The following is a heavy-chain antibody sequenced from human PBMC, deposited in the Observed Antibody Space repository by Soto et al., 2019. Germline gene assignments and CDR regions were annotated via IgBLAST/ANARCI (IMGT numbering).Heavy chain of an antibody. D-gene: IGHD4-17*01. CDR2: IYYSGST. J-gene: IGHJ6*03. CDR1: GGSISSYY. Sequence: SETLSLTCTVSGGSISSYYWSWIRQPPGKGLEWIGYIYYSGSTNYNPSLKSRVTISVDTSKNQFSLKLSSVTAADTAVYYCARHYRHDYGDYNGFNYYYYYMDVWGKGTTVTVSS. V-gene: IGHV4-59*08. CDR3: ARHYRHDYGDYNGFNYYYYYMDV.